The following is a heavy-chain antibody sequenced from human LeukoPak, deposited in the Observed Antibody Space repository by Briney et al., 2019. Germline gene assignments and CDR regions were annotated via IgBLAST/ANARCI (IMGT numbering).Heavy chain of an antibody. CDR2: IDYSGKT. CDR3: ARHCSDGSCYEY. J-gene: IGHJ4*02. V-gene: IGHV4-39*01. D-gene: IGHD2-15*01. CDR1: GGSIGSSRFY. Sequence: SATLSLTCTVSGGSIGSSRFYWGWLRQPPGKGLEWTGSIDYSGKTFYNPSLKSRVTISVDTSKNQFSLKLSSVTAADTAVYYCARHCSDGSCYEYWGQGTLVTVSS.